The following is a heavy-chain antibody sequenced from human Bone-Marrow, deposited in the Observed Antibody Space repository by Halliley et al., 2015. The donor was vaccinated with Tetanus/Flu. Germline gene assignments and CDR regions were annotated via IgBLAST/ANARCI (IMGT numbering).Heavy chain of an antibody. CDR1: DVSVNSYY. CDR3: ARRQGLGYLGYTVV. V-gene: IGHV4-59*02. CDR2: IYYSWTT. Sequence: TLSLTCSVSDVSVNSYYWNWIRHPPEQGLEWIGYIYYSWTTNHNPSLKSRLAIALDPSKHQISLRLNSVTAADTAGYYCARRQGLGYLGYTVVRGRGALVPVTS. J-gene: IGHJ2*01. D-gene: IGHD1-1*01.